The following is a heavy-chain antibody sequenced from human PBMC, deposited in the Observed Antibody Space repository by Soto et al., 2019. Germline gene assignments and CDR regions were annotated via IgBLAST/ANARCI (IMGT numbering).Heavy chain of an antibody. D-gene: IGHD6-13*01. CDR2: IYYSGST. CDR1: GGSISSYY. CDR3: ARDIAAAGGYNWFDP. J-gene: IGHJ5*02. V-gene: IGHV4-59*01. Sequence: PSETLSLTCTVAGGSISSYYWSWIRQPPGKGLEWIGYIYYSGSTNYNPPLKSRVTISVDTSKNQFSPKLSSVTAADTAVYYCARDIAAAGGYNWFDPWGQGTLVTVSS.